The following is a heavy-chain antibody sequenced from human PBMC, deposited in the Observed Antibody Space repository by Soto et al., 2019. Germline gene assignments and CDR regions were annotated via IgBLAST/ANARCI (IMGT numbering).Heavy chain of an antibody. CDR2: IIPIFGTA. CDR1: GGTFSSYA. D-gene: IGHD6-19*01. V-gene: IGHV1-69*13. Sequence: GASVKVSCKASGGTFSSYAISWVRQAPGQGLEWMGGIIPIFGTANYAQKFQGRVTITADESTSTAYMELSSLRSEDTAVYYCASQDPAAPTVAGSFDYSMDVWGQGTTVTVSS. CDR3: ASQDPAAPTVAGSFDYSMDV. J-gene: IGHJ6*02.